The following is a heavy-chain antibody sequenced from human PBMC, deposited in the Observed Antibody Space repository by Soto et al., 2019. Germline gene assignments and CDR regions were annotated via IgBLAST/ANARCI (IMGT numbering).Heavy chain of an antibody. J-gene: IGHJ4*02. V-gene: IGHV1-69*01. CDR1: GGTFSSYA. D-gene: IGHD6-19*01. CDR2: IIPIFGTA. CDR3: ARAGRRLVAGEFDY. Sequence: QVQLVQSGAEVKKPGSSVKVSCKASGGTFSSYAISWVRQAPGQGLEWMGGIIPIFGTANFAQKFQGRVTLTADESTSTAYMELSSLRSEETDVYYCARAGRRLVAGEFDYWGQGSLVSVSS.